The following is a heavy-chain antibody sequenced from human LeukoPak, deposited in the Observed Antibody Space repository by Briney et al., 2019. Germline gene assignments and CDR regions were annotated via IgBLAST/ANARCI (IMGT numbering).Heavy chain of an antibody. J-gene: IGHJ5*02. CDR2: IYPGDSHT. CDR1: GYSFTTYW. CDR3: ARRYCTGGSCYNGYSWFDP. V-gene: IGHV5-51*01. Sequence: GESLKISCKGSGYSFTTYWIAWVRQMPGKGLEWMGIIYPGDSHTRYSPSFQGQVTISADKSISTAYLQWSSLKASDTAMYYCARRYCTGGSCYNGYSWFDPWGQGTLVTVSS. D-gene: IGHD2-15*01.